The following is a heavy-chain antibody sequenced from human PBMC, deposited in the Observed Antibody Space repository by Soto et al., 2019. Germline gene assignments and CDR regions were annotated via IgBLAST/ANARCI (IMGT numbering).Heavy chain of an antibody. CDR1: GLTFSSYG. V-gene: IGHV3-30*18. J-gene: IGHJ4*02. CDR3: AEDSFYHDSTGYYIFDY. D-gene: IGHD3-22*01. CDR2: ISYDGSNE. Sequence: GRSLRLSCAASGLTFSSYGMHWVRQAPGKELEWVAHISYDGSNEHYVDSVKGRFTISRDNSKNTLYLQMTSLRAEDTAVYYCAEDSFYHDSTGYYIFDYWGQGTLVTVSS.